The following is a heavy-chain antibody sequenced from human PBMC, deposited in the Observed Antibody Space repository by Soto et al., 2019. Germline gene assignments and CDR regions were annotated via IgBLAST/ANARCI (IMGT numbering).Heavy chain of an antibody. CDR2: IYYSGST. J-gene: IGHJ4*02. CDR3: PRVLVGTLTIDY. V-gene: IGHV4-31*03. D-gene: IGHD4-17*01. Sequence: QVQLQESGPGLVKPSQTLSLTCTFSGGSISSGGYYWSWIRQHPGKGLEWIGYIYYSGSTYYNPSLKSRVTISVDTSKNQFSLKLSSVTAADTAVYYCPRVLVGTLTIDYWGQGTLVTVSS. CDR1: GGSISSGGYY.